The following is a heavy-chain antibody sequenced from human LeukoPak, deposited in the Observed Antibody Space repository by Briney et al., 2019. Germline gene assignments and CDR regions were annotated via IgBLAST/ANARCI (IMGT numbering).Heavy chain of an antibody. CDR1: RFSHSTQQ. D-gene: IGHD4-17*01. Sequence: PGGALRLSLVVSRFSHSTQQKSWVRQAPGNGLGWGSVIYTGDKTYYADSVRGQFIISRDNSKNILYLQMDSLRAEDTALYYSVRGTARWGQGTLVTVSS. V-gene: IGHV3-53*01. CDR2: IYTGDKT. J-gene: IGHJ4*02. CDR3: VRGTAR.